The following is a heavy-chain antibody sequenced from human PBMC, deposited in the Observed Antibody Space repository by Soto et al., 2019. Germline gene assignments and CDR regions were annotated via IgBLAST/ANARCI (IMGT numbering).Heavy chain of an antibody. J-gene: IGHJ6*02. D-gene: IGHD2-2*03. CDR1: GGSFSGYS. V-gene: IGHV4-34*01. Sequence: SETLSLTCAVYGGSFSGYSWSWIRQPPGKGLEWIGEINHSGSTNYNPSLKSRVTISVDTSKNQFSLKLSSVTAADTAVYYCAILNGYCVSTNCHGYYGMDVWGQGTAVTVSS. CDR2: INHSGST. CDR3: AILNGYCVSTNCHGYYGMDV.